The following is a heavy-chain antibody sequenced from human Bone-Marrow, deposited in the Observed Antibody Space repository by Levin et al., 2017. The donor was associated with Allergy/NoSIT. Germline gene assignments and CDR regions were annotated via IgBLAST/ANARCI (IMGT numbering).Heavy chain of an antibody. CDR1: GGYVSSNNW. V-gene: IGHV4-4*02. CDR2: MYHSGTT. Sequence: SQTLSLTCAVSGGYVSSNNWWSWVRQPPGKGLEWIAEMYHSGTTNYNPSLKSRVAIPVDKSKNQFFLNLRSVTAADTAVYYCARNGWYAVEDWGQGILVTVSS. J-gene: IGHJ4*02. CDR3: ARNGWYAVED. D-gene: IGHD6-19*01.